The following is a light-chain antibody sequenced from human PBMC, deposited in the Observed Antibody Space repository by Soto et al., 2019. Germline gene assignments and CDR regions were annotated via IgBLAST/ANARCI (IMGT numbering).Light chain of an antibody. Sequence: QSALTQPASVSGSPGQSITISCTGTSSDVGGYNYVSWYQQHPGKAPKLIIYEVSNRPSGVSNRFSGSKSDNTASLTISGLQAEDQADYYCSSYTSSYTYVFGTGTKLTVL. J-gene: IGLJ1*01. CDR3: SSYTSSYTYV. CDR2: EVS. CDR1: SSDVGGYNY. V-gene: IGLV2-14*01.